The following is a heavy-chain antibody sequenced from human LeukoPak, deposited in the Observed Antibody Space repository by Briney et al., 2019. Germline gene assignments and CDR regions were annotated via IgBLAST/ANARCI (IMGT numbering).Heavy chain of an antibody. J-gene: IGHJ4*02. V-gene: IGHV3-9*01. CDR3: AKEKNRYSSSWYYFDY. Sequence: PGGSLRLSCEASGFTFSSYWMHWVRQAPGKGLEWVSGISWNSGSIGYADSVKGRFTISRDNAKNSLYLQMNSLRAEDTALYYCAKEKNRYSSSWYYFDYWGQGTLVTVSS. CDR1: GFTFSSYW. D-gene: IGHD6-13*01. CDR2: ISWNSGSI.